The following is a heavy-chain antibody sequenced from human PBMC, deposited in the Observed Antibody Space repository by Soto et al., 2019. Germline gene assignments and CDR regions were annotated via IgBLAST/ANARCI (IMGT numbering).Heavy chain of an antibody. J-gene: IGHJ4*02. CDR2: ISYDGSNK. Sequence: GGSLRLSCAASGFTFSSYGMHWVRQAPGKGLEWVAVISYDGSNKYYADSVKGRFTISRDNSKNTLYLQMNSLRAEDTAVYYCAKPSREYSSSSNFDYWGQGTLVTVSS. CDR3: AKPSREYSSSSNFDY. D-gene: IGHD6-6*01. CDR1: GFTFSSYG. V-gene: IGHV3-30*18.